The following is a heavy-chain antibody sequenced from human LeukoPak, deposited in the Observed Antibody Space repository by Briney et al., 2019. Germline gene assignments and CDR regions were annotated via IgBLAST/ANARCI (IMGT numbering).Heavy chain of an antibody. D-gene: IGHD3-22*01. V-gene: IGHV3-48*04. J-gene: IGHJ4*02. CDR3: ASSGYGFDY. CDR2: ISSSGSTI. CDR1: GFTFSSYA. Sequence: GESLRLSCAASGFTFSSYAMSWVRQAPGKGLEWVSYISSSGSTIYYAHSVKGRFTISRDNAKNSLYLQMNSLRAEDTAVYYCASSGYGFDYWGQGTLVTVSS.